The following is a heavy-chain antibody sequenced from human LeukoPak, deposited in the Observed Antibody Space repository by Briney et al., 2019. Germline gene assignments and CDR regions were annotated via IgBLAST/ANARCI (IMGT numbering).Heavy chain of an antibody. J-gene: IGHJ5*02. Sequence: SETLSLTCTVSGYSISSGYYWGWIRQPPGKGLEWIGSIYHSGSTYYNPSLKSRVTISIDTSKNQFSLKLSSVTAADTAVYFCARYQGTALTWGLPFDPWGQGTLVTVSS. CDR3: ARYQGTALTWGLPFDP. CDR1: GYSISSGYY. CDR2: IYHSGST. D-gene: IGHD1/OR15-1a*01. V-gene: IGHV4-38-2*02.